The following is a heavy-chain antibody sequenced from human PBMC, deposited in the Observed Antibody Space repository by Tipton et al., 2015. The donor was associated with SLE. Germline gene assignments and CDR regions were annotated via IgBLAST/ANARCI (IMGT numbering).Heavy chain of an antibody. CDR2: ISYDGSNK. D-gene: IGHD2-15*01. V-gene: IGHV3-30*04. CDR1: GFTFSSYA. CDR3: ARDALGGGGSCFQY. Sequence: SLRLSCAASGFTFSSYAMHWVRQAPGKGLEWVAVISYDGSNKYYADSVKGRFTISRDNSKNTLYLQMNSLRAEDTAVYYCARDALGGGGSCFQYWGQGTLVTVSS. J-gene: IGHJ1*01.